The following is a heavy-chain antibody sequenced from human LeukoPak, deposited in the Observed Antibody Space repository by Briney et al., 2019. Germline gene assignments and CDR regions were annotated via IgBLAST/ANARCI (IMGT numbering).Heavy chain of an antibody. CDR3: ARGFWSGYYAYFDY. CDR2: SSGSGGST. Sequence: PGGSLRLSCAASGFTFSSYAMSWVRQAPGKGLEWVSASSGSGGSTYYAASVKGRFTISRDNSKNTLYLQMNSLRAEDTAVYYCARGFWSGYYAYFDYWGQGTLVTVSS. J-gene: IGHJ4*02. CDR1: GFTFSSYA. V-gene: IGHV3-23*01. D-gene: IGHD3-3*01.